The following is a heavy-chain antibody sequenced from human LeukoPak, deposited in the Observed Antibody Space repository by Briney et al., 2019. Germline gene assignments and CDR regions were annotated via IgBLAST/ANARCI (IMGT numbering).Heavy chain of an antibody. V-gene: IGHV1-18*01. Sequence: ASVKVSCKASGYTFTSYAMNWVRQAPGQGLEWMGWISAYNGNTNYAQKLQGRVTMTTDTSTSTAYMELKSLRSDDTAVYYCARDILTGYVGLIDYWGQGTLVTVSS. J-gene: IGHJ4*02. CDR1: GYTFTSYA. CDR2: ISAYNGNT. D-gene: IGHD3-9*01. CDR3: ARDILTGYVGLIDY.